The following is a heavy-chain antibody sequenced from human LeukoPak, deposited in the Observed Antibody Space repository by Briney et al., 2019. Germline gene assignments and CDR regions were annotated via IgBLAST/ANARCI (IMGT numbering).Heavy chain of an antibody. CDR2: IRYDGSNK. CDR3: AKSRIVVVTGRNPGGYFQH. V-gene: IGHV3-30*02. D-gene: IGHD2-21*02. Sequence: GGSLRLSCAASGFTFSSYGMHWVRQAPGKGLEWVAFIRYDGSNKYYADSVKGRFTISRDNSKNTLYLQMNSLRAEDTAVYYCAKSRIVVVTGRNPGGYFQHWGQGTLVTVSS. J-gene: IGHJ1*01. CDR1: GFTFSSYG.